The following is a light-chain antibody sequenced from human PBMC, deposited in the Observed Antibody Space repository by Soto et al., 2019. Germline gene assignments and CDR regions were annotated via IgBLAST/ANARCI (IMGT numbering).Light chain of an antibody. Sequence: EIVLTQSPGTLSLSPGERATLSCRASQSVSSSYLAWYQQKPGQAPRLLSYGASSASTGIPDRFSGIGSGTYFTLTIIRLEPEDLAVYYCQQYGSSPPLFTFGPGTKVEIK. CDR3: QQYGSSPPLFT. CDR1: QSVSSSY. CDR2: GAS. V-gene: IGKV3-20*01. J-gene: IGKJ3*01.